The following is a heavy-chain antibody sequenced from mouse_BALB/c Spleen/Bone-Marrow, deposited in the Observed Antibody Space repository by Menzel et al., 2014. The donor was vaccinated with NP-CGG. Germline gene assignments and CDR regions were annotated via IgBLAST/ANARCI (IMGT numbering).Heavy chain of an antibody. CDR1: GFNIKDTY. D-gene: IGHD2-14*01. Sequence: EVQLQQSGAELVKPGASVKLSCTASGFNIKDTYLHWVKQRPEQGLDWIGRIDPAIFTKYDPKFQGKATITADSSSNTAYLHLSSLTSEDTAVYYCASYRYGWYFDVWGAGTTVTVSS. J-gene: IGHJ1*01. CDR3: ASYRYGWYFDV. V-gene: IGHV14-3*02. CDR2: IDPAIFT.